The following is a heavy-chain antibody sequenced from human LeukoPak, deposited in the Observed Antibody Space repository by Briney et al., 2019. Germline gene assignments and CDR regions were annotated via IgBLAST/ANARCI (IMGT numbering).Heavy chain of an antibody. CDR2: IYDSENE. J-gene: IGHJ6*03. V-gene: IGHV4-39*01. CDR3: ARQISDYYYYYMDV. D-gene: IGHD2/OR15-2a*01. CDR1: GGSIDTVAFY. Sequence: SETLSLNCTVSGGSIDTVAFYWGWVRQPPEKGLEWIGTIYDSENEFHNPSLNTRVTISADTSKNQFSLKLNSVTAADTAIYYCARQISDYYYYYMDVWGEGITVTVSS.